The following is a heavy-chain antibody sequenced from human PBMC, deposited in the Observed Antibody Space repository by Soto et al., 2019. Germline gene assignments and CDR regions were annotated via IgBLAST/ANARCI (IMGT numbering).Heavy chain of an antibody. CDR2: IKQDGSEK. CDR1: GFTFSSYW. J-gene: IGHJ6*02. V-gene: IGHV3-7*05. CDR3: ARGGAVAGYYYYYYGMDV. D-gene: IGHD6-19*01. Sequence: GGSLRLSCAASGFTFSSYWMSWVRQAPGKGLEWVANIKQDGSEKYYVDSVKGRFTISRDNAKNSLYLQMNSLRAEDTAVYYSARGGAVAGYYYYYYGMDVWGQGTTVTVSS.